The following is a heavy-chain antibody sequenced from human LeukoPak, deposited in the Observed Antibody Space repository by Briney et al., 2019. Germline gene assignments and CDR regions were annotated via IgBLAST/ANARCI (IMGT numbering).Heavy chain of an antibody. CDR2: IYSGGST. Sequence: PGGSLSLSCAASGLTLSSNYMSWVRPAPGKGLEGVSVIYSGGSTYYADSVKGRFTISRDNSKNTLYLQMNSLRGEDTAVYYCARLRGYYDSSGYYYVPIGNNWFDPWGQGTLVTVSS. J-gene: IGHJ5*02. V-gene: IGHV3-53*01. D-gene: IGHD3-22*01. CDR1: GLTLSSNY. CDR3: ARLRGYYDSSGYYYVPIGNNWFDP.